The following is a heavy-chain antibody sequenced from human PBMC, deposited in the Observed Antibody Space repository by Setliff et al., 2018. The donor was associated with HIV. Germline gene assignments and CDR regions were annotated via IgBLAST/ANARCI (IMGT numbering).Heavy chain of an antibody. CDR1: GGSFRGYY. J-gene: IGHJ4*02. CDR3: ARGSDYIWGNYRFPFDY. D-gene: IGHD3-16*02. Sequence: SETLSLTCAVYGGSFRGYYWSWIRQPPGKGLEWSGEINHSGSTKYNPSLKSRVTITVDTSKSQFSLKLSSVTAADTDLYYCARGSDYIWGNYRFPFDYWGQGTLVTVSS. CDR2: INHSGST. V-gene: IGHV4-34*01.